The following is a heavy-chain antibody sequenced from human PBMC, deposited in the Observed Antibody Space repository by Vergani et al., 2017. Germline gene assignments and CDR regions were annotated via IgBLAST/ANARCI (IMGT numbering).Heavy chain of an antibody. D-gene: IGHD3-16*01. CDR3: ASAFGGPSNDY. CDR1: GGSISSDY. CDR2: IYYSGST. V-gene: IGHV4-59*01. J-gene: IGHJ4*02. Sequence: QVQLQESGPGLVKPSETLSLTCTVSGGSISSDYWSWIRQPPGKGLEWIGYIYYSGSTNYNPSLKSRVTISVDTSKIQFSLKLSSVTAADTAVYYCASAFGGPSNDYWGQGTLVTVSS.